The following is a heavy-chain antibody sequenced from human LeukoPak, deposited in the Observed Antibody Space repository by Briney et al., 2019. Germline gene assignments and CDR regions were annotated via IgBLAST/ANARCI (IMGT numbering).Heavy chain of an antibody. D-gene: IGHD6-13*01. Sequence: SETLSLTCTVSGGSISSSSYYWGWIRQPPGKGLEWIGSIYYSGSTYYNPSLKSRVTISVDTSKNQFSLKLSSVTAADTAVYYCASGSSWDDYWGQGTLVTVSS. CDR2: IYYSGST. V-gene: IGHV4-39*07. J-gene: IGHJ4*02. CDR3: ASGSSWDDY. CDR1: GGSISSSSYY.